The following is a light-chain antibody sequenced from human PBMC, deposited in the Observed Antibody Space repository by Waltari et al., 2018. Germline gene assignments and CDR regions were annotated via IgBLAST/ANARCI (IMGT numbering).Light chain of an antibody. CDR3: QQFNSFPWT. J-gene: IGKJ1*01. V-gene: IGKV1-5*03. CDR2: KAS. Sequence: DIQMTQSPSSLSASVGDRVTITCRASPTISSWLAWYQQEPGKAPKLLIYKASTLESGVPSRFSGSGSGTEFTLTISSLQPGDFATYYCQQFNSFPWTFGHGTKVEIK. CDR1: PTISSW.